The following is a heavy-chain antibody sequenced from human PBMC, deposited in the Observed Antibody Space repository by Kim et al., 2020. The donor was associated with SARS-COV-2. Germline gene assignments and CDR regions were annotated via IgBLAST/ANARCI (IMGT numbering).Heavy chain of an antibody. J-gene: IGHJ2*01. CDR1: GYTFTSYG. CDR2: ISAYNGNT. Sequence: ASVKVSCKASGYTFTSYGISWVRQAPGQGLEWMGWISAYNGNTNYAQKLQGRVTMTTDTSTSTAYMELRSLRSDDTAVYYCARYRLGPTTWYFDLWGRGTLVTVSS. CDR3: ARYRLGPTTWYFDL. D-gene: IGHD1-1*01. V-gene: IGHV1-18*04.